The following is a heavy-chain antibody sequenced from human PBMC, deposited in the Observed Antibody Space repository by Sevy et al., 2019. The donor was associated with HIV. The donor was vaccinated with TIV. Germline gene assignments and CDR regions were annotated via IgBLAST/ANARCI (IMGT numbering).Heavy chain of an antibody. CDR1: GGSISGYY. Sequence: SETLSLTCTVSGGSISGYYWSWIRQPPDKGLEWIGYISYSGSTNHNPSLNSRVTMSVDTSKNEFSLKLSSVTAADTAVYCCARSRVITGTFDYWGQGTLVTVSS. V-gene: IGHV4-59*01. CDR2: ISYSGST. J-gene: IGHJ4*02. D-gene: IGHD1-20*01. CDR3: ARSRVITGTFDY.